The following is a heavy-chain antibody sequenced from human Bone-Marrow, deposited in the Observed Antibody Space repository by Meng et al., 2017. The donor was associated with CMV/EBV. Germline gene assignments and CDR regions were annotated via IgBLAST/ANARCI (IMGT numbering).Heavy chain of an antibody. CDR2: IKQDGSEK. CDR3: VRDLVDFWSGYPFDY. V-gene: IGHV3-7*01. Sequence: ETLSLTCAASGFTFSIYWMSWVRQAPGKGLEWVANIKQDGSEKYYVDSVKGRFTISRDNAKNSLYLQMNSLRAEDTAVYYCVRDLVDFWSGYPFDYWGQGTLATVSS. J-gene: IGHJ4*02. CDR1: GFTFSIYW. D-gene: IGHD3-3*01.